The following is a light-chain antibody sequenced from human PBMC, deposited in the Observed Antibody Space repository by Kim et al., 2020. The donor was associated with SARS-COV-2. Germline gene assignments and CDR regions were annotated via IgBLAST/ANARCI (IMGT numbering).Light chain of an antibody. J-gene: IGLJ3*02. CDR2: KDS. V-gene: IGLV3-25*03. CDR3: QSADSSGTSWV. CDR1: ALPRQY. Sequence: PGQTARITCSGDALPRQYAYWYQQKPGQAPVLVIYKDSERPSGIPERFSGSSSGTTVTLTISGVQAEDEADYYCQSADSSGTSWVFGGGTQLTVL.